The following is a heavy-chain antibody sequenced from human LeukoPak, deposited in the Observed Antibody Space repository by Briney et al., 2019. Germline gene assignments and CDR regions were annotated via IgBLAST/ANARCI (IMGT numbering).Heavy chain of an antibody. J-gene: IGHJ4*02. CDR3: ARVKLDSSSGTRFCDY. V-gene: IGHV3-30*03. Sequence: PGGSLRLSCVASGFTFSTYGMHWVRQAPGKGLEWVAVISYDGNNEYYVDSVKGRFTISRDNSKNTLYLQMNSLRAEDTAVYYCARVKLDSSSGTRFCDYWGQGTLVTVSS. CDR1: GFTFSTYG. CDR2: ISYDGNNE. D-gene: IGHD6-13*01.